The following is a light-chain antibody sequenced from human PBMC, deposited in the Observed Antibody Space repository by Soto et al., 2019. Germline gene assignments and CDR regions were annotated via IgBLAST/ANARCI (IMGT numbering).Light chain of an antibody. Sequence: EIVLTQSPGTLSLSPGEGATLSCRASQSVSNIYLAWYQQKPGQAPRLLMYGTSNRATGIPDRFIGSGSGTDFTRTISNLEPEDFAVYYCQQFGRSPRTFGQGTKVEIK. CDR1: QSVSNIY. V-gene: IGKV3-20*01. J-gene: IGKJ1*01. CDR3: QQFGRSPRT. CDR2: GTS.